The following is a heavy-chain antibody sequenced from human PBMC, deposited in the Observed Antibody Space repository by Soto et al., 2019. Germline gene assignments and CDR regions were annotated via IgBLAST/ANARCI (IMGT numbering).Heavy chain of an antibody. CDR2: IDYSGST. V-gene: IGHV4-59*01. CDR3: ARTVGAGWFDP. J-gene: IGHJ5*02. CDR1: GGSISTYY. Sequence: QVQLQESGPGLVKPSETLSLTCTVSGGSISTYYWSWIRQPPGRGLEWIGYIDYSGSTKYNPSLKIRVTMTVDTSKNQCSLKLSSVIAADTAVYYCARTVGAGWFDPWGQGTLVTVSS. D-gene: IGHD1-26*01.